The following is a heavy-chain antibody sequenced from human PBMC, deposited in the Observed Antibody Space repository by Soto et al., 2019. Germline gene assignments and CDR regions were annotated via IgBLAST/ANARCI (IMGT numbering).Heavy chain of an antibody. Sequence: QVQLVVSGGGVVQPGRSLRLSCGGYGFTFSKYAIHWVRQAPGKGLEWVAVVSYDGRNKYYADSVKGRFSISGDNSKNMLFLEMNSLKTEDTAVYYCAKEVYREEDGYNSFDYWGQGALVTVSS. CDR1: GFTFSKYA. V-gene: IGHV3-30*04. CDR2: VSYDGRNK. J-gene: IGHJ4*02. CDR3: AKEVYREEDGYNSFDY. D-gene: IGHD2-8*01.